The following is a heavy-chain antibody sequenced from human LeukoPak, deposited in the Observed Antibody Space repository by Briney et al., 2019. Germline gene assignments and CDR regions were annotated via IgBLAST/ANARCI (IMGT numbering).Heavy chain of an antibody. V-gene: IGHV4-34*01. CDR3: ARGLNKYCSGGSCYSGS. J-gene: IGHJ4*02. D-gene: IGHD2-15*01. CDR2: INHSGST. CDR1: GGSFSGYY. Sequence: SETLSLTCAVHGGSFSGYYWSWIRQPPGKGLEWIGEINHSGSTNYNPSLKSRVTISVDTSKNQFSLKLSSVTAADTAVYYCARGLNKYCSGGSCYSGSWGQGTLVTVSS.